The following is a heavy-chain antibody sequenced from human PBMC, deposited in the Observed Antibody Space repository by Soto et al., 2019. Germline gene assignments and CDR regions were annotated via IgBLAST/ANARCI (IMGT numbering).Heavy chain of an antibody. CDR2: INPRSGGT. V-gene: IGHV1-2*02. Sequence: ASVKVSCKTSGYNFMDFYIHWVRQAPGQGLEWVGWINPRSGGTTYAQKFQGRVSMTRDTSISTAYMDLNRLKSDDTAVYYCARDHPALGRGNSDYDRGDYWGQGTLVTVSS. CDR3: ARDHPALGRGNSDYDRGDY. J-gene: IGHJ4*02. D-gene: IGHD5-12*01. CDR1: GYNFMDFY.